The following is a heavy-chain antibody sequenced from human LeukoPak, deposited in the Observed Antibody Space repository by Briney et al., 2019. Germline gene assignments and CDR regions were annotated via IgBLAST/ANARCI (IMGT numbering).Heavy chain of an antibody. CDR1: GFTFSSYA. CDR2: ISGSGGST. V-gene: IGHV3-23*01. Sequence: PGGSVTLSCAASGFTFSSYAMSWLRQAPGQGLEWVSAISGSGGSTYYADSVKGRFTIDTANSKNTLYLQMNSLRAEDTAVECCAKVYEVLAGFWFDYWGQGTLVTVSS. CDR3: AKVYEVLAGFWFDY. D-gene: IGHD5/OR15-5a*01. J-gene: IGHJ4*02.